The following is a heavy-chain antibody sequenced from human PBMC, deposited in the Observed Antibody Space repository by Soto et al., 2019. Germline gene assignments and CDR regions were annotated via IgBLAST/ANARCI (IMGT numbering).Heavy chain of an antibody. CDR2: IWYDGSNK. D-gene: IGHD3-22*01. V-gene: IGHV3-33*01. CDR3: ARGGGLVVVNALDY. J-gene: IGHJ4*02. CDR1: GFTFSSYG. Sequence: QVQLVESGGGVVQPGRSLRLSCAASGFTFSSYGMHWVRQAPGKGLEWVAVIWYDGSNKYYADSVKGRFTISRDNSKNTLYLQMNSLRAEDTAVYYCARGGGLVVVNALDYWGQGTLVTASS.